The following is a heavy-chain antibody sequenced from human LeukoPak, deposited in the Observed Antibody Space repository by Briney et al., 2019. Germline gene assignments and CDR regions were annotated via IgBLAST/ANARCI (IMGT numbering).Heavy chain of an antibody. CDR1: GGSISSSSYY. J-gene: IGHJ4*02. CDR2: IYYSGGT. CDR3: ARGQRSICSSTSCPKIHSSGWYPY. V-gene: IGHV4-39*07. Sequence: PSETLSLTCTVSGGSISSSSYYWGWIRQPPGKGLEWIGSIYYSGGTYYNPSLKSRVTISVDTSKNQFSLKLSSVTAADTAVYYCARGQRSICSSTSCPKIHSSGWYPYWGQGTLVTVSS. D-gene: IGHD2-2*01.